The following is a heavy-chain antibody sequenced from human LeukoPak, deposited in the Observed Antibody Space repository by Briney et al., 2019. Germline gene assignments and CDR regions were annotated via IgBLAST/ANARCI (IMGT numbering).Heavy chain of an antibody. CDR1: RGTFSSYA. Sequence: ASVKVSCKASRGTFSSYAISWVRQAPGQGLEWVGWINPNSGGTSYAQKFQGRVTMTRDTSISTAYMELSRLRSDDTAVYYCARDGIVVLPAAAYFDYWGQGTLVTVSS. CDR3: ARDGIVVLPAAAYFDY. D-gene: IGHD2-2*01. CDR2: INPNSGGT. V-gene: IGHV1-2*02. J-gene: IGHJ4*02.